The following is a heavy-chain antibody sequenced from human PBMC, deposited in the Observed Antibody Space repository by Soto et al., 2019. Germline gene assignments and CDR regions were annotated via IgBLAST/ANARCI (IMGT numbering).Heavy chain of an antibody. D-gene: IGHD3-22*01. CDR2: ISYDGSNK. J-gene: IGHJ4*02. V-gene: IGHV3-30-3*01. Sequence: QVQLVESGGGVVQPGRSLRLSCAASGFTFSSYAMHWVRQAPGKGLEWVAVISYDGSNKYYADSVKGRFTISRDNSKNTLYLQMNSLRAEDTAVYYCASGGSSGYLEYFDYWGQGTLVTVSS. CDR3: ASGGSSGYLEYFDY. CDR1: GFTFSSYA.